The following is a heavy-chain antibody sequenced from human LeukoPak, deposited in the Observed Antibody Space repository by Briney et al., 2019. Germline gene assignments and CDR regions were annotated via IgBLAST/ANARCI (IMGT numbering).Heavy chain of an antibody. CDR2: ISGSGGST. CDR1: GFTVSSNY. V-gene: IGHV3-23*01. D-gene: IGHD3-3*01. J-gene: IGHJ4*02. CDR3: AKEFLSLGVWSGYYFPFDY. Sequence: PGGSLRLSCAASGFTVSSNYMSWVRQAPGKGLEWVSAISGSGGSTYYADSVKGRFTISRDNSKNTLYLQMNSLRAEDTAVYYSAKEFLSLGVWSGYYFPFDYWGQGTLVTVSS.